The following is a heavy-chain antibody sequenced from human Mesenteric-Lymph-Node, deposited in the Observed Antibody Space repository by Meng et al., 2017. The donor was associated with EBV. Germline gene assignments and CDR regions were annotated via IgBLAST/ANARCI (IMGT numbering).Heavy chain of an antibody. D-gene: IGHD3-22*01. CDR2: ISYDGMQQ. CDR1: GFNFRNFA. CDR3: AKPDSSGPLIAY. J-gene: IGHJ4*02. Sequence: VRWGESGRGLVKLGGALGLSCVASGFNFRNFAMHWVRQAPGKGLEWVAVISYDGMQQYYADYVQGRFVISRDNSKNTLYLQMNSLRSDDTAVYYCAKPDSSGPLIAYWGQGTLVTVSS. V-gene: IGHV3-30*09.